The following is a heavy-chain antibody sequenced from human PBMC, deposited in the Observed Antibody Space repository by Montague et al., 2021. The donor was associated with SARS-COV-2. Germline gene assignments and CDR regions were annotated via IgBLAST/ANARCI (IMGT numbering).Heavy chain of an antibody. CDR1: GGSVSSSPYY. D-gene: IGHD3-10*01. CDR2: ISYIGRT. J-gene: IGHJ6*03. CDR3: ASSYYYGSGTYVYNYYMDV. V-gene: IGHV4-39*01. Sequence: SETLSLTCTVSGGSVSSSPYYWGWIRQPPGRGLEWVGSISYIGRTYSSPSLKSRLTISVDSSENQFSLRLRSVTAADTAVYYCASSYYYGSGTYVYNYYMDVGGKGTTVTVSS.